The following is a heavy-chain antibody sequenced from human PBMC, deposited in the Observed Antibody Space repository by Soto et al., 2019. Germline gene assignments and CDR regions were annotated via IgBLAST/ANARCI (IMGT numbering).Heavy chain of an antibody. D-gene: IGHD2-15*01. CDR1: GFTFSNYW. J-gene: IGHJ4*02. CDR3: ARYGGSDGRCYDC. V-gene: IGHV3-7*01. Sequence: EVQLVESGGGLVQPGGSLRLSCAASGFTFSNYWMSWVRQAPGKGLEWVANIKQDGSEKYYVDSVKGRFTISRDTAENSLYLQMNSLRAEDTAVYYCARYGGSDGRCYDCWGQGTLVTVTS. CDR2: IKQDGSEK.